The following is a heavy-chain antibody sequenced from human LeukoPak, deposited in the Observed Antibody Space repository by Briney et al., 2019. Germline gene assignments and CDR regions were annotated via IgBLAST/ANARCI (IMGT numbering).Heavy chain of an antibody. CDR2: ISGSGGST. CDR1: GFTFSSYA. J-gene: IGHJ5*02. D-gene: IGHD3-10*01. Sequence: GGSLRLSCAASGFTFSSYAMSWVRQAPGKGLEWVSAISGSGGSTYYAGSVKGRLTISRDNSKNTLYLQMNSLRAEDTAVYYCAKPPAMVRGVGEFDPWGQGTLVTVSS. V-gene: IGHV3-23*01. CDR3: AKPPAMVRGVGEFDP.